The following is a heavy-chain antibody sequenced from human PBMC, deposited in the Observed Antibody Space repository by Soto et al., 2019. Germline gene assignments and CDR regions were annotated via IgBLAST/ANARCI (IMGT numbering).Heavy chain of an antibody. CDR2: ISGSGFKK. CDR1: GFIFENFG. D-gene: IGHD1-26*01. J-gene: IGHJ5*02. V-gene: IGHV3-23*01. Sequence: GGSLRLSCAASGFIFENFGMSWVRQAPGKGLEWISSISGSGFKKYYADSVKGRFTISRDNSKSTVYLELNNLSAEDTAVYHCAKNQGVELVPLATVDWFDPWGQRSVVTVSS. CDR3: AKNQGVELVPLATVDWFDP.